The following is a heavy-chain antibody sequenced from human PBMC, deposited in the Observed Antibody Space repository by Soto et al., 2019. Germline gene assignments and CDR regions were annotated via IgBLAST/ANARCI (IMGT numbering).Heavy chain of an antibody. CDR1: GFTFSTYA. V-gene: IGHV3-23*01. CDR3: AKVSSGDTAMRAFDY. D-gene: IGHD5-18*01. CDR2: ISGSGGDT. Sequence: GGSLRLSCAASGFTFSTYAMSWVRQAPGKGLEWVSVISGSGGDTYYADSVKGRFTIARDNSTNTLSLQMNSLRAEDTAVYYCAKVSSGDTAMRAFDYWGQGTLVTVSS. J-gene: IGHJ4*02.